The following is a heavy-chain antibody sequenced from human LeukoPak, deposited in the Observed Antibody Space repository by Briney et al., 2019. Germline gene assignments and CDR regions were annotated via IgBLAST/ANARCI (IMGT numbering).Heavy chain of an antibody. CDR3: AKDHLPGIVVADRDY. V-gene: IGHV3-23*01. D-gene: IGHD6-19*01. CDR2: ISGSGGTT. Sequence: GGSLRLSCAASGFTFTSYGMHWVRQAPGKGLEWVSAISGSGGTTYYADSVKGRFTISRDNSKNTLYLQINSLRAEDTAVFYCAKDHLPGIVVADRDYWGQGTLVTVSS. CDR1: GFTFTSYG. J-gene: IGHJ4*02.